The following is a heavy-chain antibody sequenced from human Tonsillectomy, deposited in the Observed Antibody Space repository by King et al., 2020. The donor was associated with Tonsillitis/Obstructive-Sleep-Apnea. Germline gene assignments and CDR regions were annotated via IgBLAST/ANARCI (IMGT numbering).Heavy chain of an antibody. V-gene: IGHV1-46*01. J-gene: IGHJ3*02. CDR3: ARESHDFWSGYPQGGPDGAFDI. D-gene: IGHD3-3*01. CDR1: GYTFTSYY. Sequence: HGQLVQSGAEVKKPGASVKVSCKASGYTFTSYYMHWVRQAPGQGLEWMGIINPSGGSTSYAQKFQGRVTMTRDTSTSTVYMELSSLRSEDTAVYYCARESHDFWSGYPQGGPDGAFDIWGQGTMVTVSS. CDR2: INPSGGST.